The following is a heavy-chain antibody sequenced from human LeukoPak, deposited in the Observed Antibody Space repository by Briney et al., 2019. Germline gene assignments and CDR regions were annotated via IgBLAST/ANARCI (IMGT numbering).Heavy chain of an antibody. CDR2: ISSNGGST. J-gene: IGHJ4*02. V-gene: IGHV3-64*01. CDR3: ARVGGYYSLDY. CDR1: GFTFSSHA. D-gene: IGHD3-3*01. Sequence: GGSLRLSCAASGFTFSSHAMHWVRQAPGKGLEYVSAISSNGGSTYYANSVKGRFTISRDNSKNTLYLQMGSLRAEDMAVYYCARVGGYYSLDYWGQGTLVTVSS.